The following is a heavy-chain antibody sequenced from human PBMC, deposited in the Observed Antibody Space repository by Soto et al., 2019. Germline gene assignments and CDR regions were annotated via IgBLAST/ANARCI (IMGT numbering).Heavy chain of an antibody. CDR2: ISSSSSYI. V-gene: IGHV3-21*01. D-gene: IGHD6-19*01. Sequence: GSLRLSCAASGFTFISYSMNWVRQAPGKGLEWVSSISSSSSYIYYADSVKGRFTISRDNAKNSLYLQMNSLRAEDTAVYYCARDVIAVAGTIGFFDYWGQGTLVTVSS. CDR1: GFTFISYS. CDR3: ARDVIAVAGTIGFFDY. J-gene: IGHJ4*02.